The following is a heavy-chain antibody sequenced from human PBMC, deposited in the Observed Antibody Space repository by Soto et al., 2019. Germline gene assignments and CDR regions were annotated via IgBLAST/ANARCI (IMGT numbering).Heavy chain of an antibody. J-gene: IGHJ4*02. V-gene: IGHV1-69*05. CDR3: AREDRTYYYGSGSYPDY. D-gene: IGHD3-10*01. Sequence: PVEVSCEASGGTFSSYAISWVRQAPGQGLEWMGGIIPIFGTANYSQKFQGRVTITRDTSASTAYMELSSLRSEDTAVYYCAREDRTYYYGSGSYPDYWGQGTLVTVAS. CDR1: GGTFSSYA. CDR2: IIPIFGTA.